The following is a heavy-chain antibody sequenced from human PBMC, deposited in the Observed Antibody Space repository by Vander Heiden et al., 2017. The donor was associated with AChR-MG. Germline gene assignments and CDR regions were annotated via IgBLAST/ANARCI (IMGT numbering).Heavy chain of an antibody. D-gene: IGHD6-19*01. J-gene: IGHJ4*02. V-gene: IGHV1-2*02. Sequence: QVQLVQSGAEVKKPGASVKVSCKASGYTFTGYYMHWVRQAPGQGLEWMGWINPNSGGTNYAQKFQGRVTMTRDTSISTAYMELSRLRSDDTAVYYCARGWGRIAVADYYFDYWGQGTLVTVSS. CDR2: INPNSGGT. CDR3: ARGWGRIAVADYYFDY. CDR1: GYTFTGYY.